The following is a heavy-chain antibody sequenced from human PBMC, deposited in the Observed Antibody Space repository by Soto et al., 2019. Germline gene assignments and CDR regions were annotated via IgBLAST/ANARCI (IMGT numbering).Heavy chain of an antibody. D-gene: IGHD1-20*01. CDR3: ARAWYTGADAFDI. Sequence: GGSLRLSCAASGFTFSSYWMHWVRQAPGKGLVWVSRINSDGSSTSYADSVKGRFTISRDNAKNTLYLQMNSLRAEDTAVYYCARAWYTGADAFDIWGQGTMVTVSS. V-gene: IGHV3-74*01. CDR1: GFTFSSYW. J-gene: IGHJ3*02. CDR2: INSDGSST.